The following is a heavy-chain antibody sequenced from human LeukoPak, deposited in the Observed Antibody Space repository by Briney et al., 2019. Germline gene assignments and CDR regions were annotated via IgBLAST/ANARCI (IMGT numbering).Heavy chain of an antibody. CDR1: GFTFSSYG. CDR3: LTIVETPIDAFDI. V-gene: IGHV3-74*01. Sequence: QAGGSLRLSCAASGFTFSSYGMHWVRQPPGRGLVWLARINPDDKSTSYADSVKGRFTISIDDAKETLFLQMNSLTAEDTAVYYCLTIVETPIDAFDIWGQGAMVTVSS. CDR2: INPDDKST. D-gene: IGHD4-23*01. J-gene: IGHJ3*02.